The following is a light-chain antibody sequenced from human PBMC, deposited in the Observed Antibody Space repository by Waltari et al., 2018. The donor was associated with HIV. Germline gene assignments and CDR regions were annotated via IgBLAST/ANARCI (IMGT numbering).Light chain of an antibody. CDR2: GAS. CDR1: QSVSNNY. J-gene: IGKJ1*01. CDR3: QQYGSSPRT. V-gene: IGKV3-20*01. Sequence: ETVLPQSPGTLSVSPGERAPLSSRASQSVSNNYLAWYQQKPGQAPRLLIYGASSRATGIPDRFSGSGSGTDFTLTISRLEPEDFAVYYCQQYGSSPRTFGQGTKVEIK.